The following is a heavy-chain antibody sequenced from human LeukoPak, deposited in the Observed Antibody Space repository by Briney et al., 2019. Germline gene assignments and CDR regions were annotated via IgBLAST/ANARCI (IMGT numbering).Heavy chain of an antibody. CDR3: AGGALYCSSTSCHGSGDAFDI. CDR1: GFTVSSNY. Sequence: GGSLRLSCAASGFTVSSNYMSWVRQAPGKGLECVSVIYSGGRKYSQESVKGRLNNSRDNSKNTVYLQMNSLRAEDTAVYYCAGGALYCSSTSCHGSGDAFDIWGQGTMVTVSS. V-gene: IGHV3-66*01. CDR2: IYSGGRK. J-gene: IGHJ3*02. D-gene: IGHD2-2*01.